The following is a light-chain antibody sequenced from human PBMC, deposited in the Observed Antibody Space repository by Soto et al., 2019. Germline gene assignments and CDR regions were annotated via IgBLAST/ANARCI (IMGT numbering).Light chain of an antibody. J-gene: IGLJ2*01. CDR2: EVS. Sequence: QSALTQPASVSGSPGQSITISCTGTSSDVGSYNLVSWYQQHPGKAPKLMIYEVSKRPSGVSNRFSGSKSGNTASLTISGLQAEDEADYYCSSYTSSSLVVFGGGTQLTVL. CDR1: SSDVGSYNL. CDR3: SSYTSSSLVV. V-gene: IGLV2-14*02.